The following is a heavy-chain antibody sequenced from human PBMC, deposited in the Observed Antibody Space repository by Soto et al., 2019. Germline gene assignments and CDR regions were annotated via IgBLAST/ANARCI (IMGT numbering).Heavy chain of an antibody. CDR2: INSDGSDT. V-gene: IGHV3-74*01. CDR3: ARAGGSCSGGSCTHNYFYGMDV. Sequence: PGGSLRLSCAASGFTFRRFWMHWVRQAPGMGLVWVSRINSDGSDTNYADSVKGRFTISRDNAKNTLYLQMNSLRAEDTAVYYCARAGGSCSGGSCTHNYFYGMDVWGQGTTVTVSS. D-gene: IGHD2-15*01. CDR1: GFTFRRFW. J-gene: IGHJ6*02.